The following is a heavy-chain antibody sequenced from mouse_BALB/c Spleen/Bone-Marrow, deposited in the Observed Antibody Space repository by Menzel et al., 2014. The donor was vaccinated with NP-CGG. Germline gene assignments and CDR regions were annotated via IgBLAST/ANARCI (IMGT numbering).Heavy chain of an antibody. J-gene: IGHJ4*01. CDR3: ARAYYVNYDAMDY. CDR1: GYTFXSYW. CDR2: ILPGSGST. D-gene: IGHD2-10*01. Sequence: VQLQQSGAELMKPGASMKISCKATGYTFXSYWIEWVKQRPGHGLEWIGEILPGSGSTNYSERFKGKATCTADTSSNTAYMQLSSLTSEDSAVYYCARAYYVNYDAMDYWGQGTSVTVSS. V-gene: IGHV1-9*01.